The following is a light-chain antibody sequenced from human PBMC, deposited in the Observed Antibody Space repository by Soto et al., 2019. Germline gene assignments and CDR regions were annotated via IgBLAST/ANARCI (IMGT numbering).Light chain of an antibody. J-gene: IGKJ4*01. CDR1: LSISNN. V-gene: IGKV3-15*01. Sequence: VMTQSPATLSVSPGERATLSCRASLSISNNLAWYQQKPGQAPMLLIYSASTRATAIPARFSGSASGTEFTLTISSLQSEVFAVYYCQQYNEWPLTFGGGTKVETK. CDR3: QQYNEWPLT. CDR2: SAS.